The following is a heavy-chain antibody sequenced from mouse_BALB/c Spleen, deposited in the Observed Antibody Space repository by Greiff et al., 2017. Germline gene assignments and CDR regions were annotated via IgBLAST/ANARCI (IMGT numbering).Heavy chain of an antibody. CDR3: ARGGAMDY. J-gene: IGHJ4*01. CDR1: GFTFSSFG. CDR2: ISDGGSYT. V-gene: IGHV5-6*01. Sequence: EVQVVESGGGLVQPGGSRKLSCAASGFTFSSFGMHWVRQAPEKGLEWVATISDGGSYTYYPDSVKGRFTISRDNAKNNLYLQMSSLKSEDTAMYYCARGGAMDYWGQGTSVTVSS.